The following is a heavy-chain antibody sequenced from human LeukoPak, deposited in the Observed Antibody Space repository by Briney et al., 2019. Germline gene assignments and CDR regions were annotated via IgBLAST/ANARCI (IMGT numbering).Heavy chain of an antibody. CDR2: MYNSGST. D-gene: IGHD4-17*01. V-gene: IGHV4-59*01. Sequence: SETLSLTCTVSGGSISGSYWSWIRQPPGKGLEWIAYMYNSGSTNYNPSLKSRVTISIDTSKNQFSLKLSSLTATDTAIYYCARGIESYGDYGYWGQGILVTVSS. CDR3: ARGIESYGDYGY. CDR1: GGSISGSY. J-gene: IGHJ4*02.